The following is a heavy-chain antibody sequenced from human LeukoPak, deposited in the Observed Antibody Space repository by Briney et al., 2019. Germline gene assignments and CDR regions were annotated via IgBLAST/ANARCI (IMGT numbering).Heavy chain of an antibody. CDR2: IYATGIT. D-gene: IGHD1-1*01. V-gene: IGHV4-4*07. CDR1: SGSISSYF. CDR3: ARETTGTERHFDY. Sequence: SETLSLTCTVSSGSISSYFWSWIRQPAGKGLDWIGRIYATGITNYNPSLKSRVTMSVDTSKNQFSLKLNSVTAADTAVYYCARETTGTERHFDYWGQGTLVTVSS. J-gene: IGHJ4*02.